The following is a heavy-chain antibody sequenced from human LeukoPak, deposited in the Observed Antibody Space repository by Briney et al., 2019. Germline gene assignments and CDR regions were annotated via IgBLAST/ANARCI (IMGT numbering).Heavy chain of an antibody. CDR1: GFTFSSYA. CDR3: AKGPTYYYDXXGYXPIGX. J-gene: IGHJ4*02. Sequence: GGSLRLSCAASGFTFSSYAMSWVRQAPGKGLEWVSAISGSGGSTYYADSVKGRFTISRDNSKNTVYLQMNSLRAEDRAVYYCAKGPTYYYDXXGYXPIGXWGQGTLVTV. D-gene: IGHD3-22*01. V-gene: IGHV3-23*01. CDR2: ISGSGGST.